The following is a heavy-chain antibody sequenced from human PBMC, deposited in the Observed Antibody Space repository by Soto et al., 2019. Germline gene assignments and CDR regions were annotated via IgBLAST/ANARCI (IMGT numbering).Heavy chain of an antibody. D-gene: IGHD3-22*01. CDR1: GFIFSSYA. V-gene: IGHV3-23*01. CDR3: AKRYYDSSGGY. Sequence: EVQLLESGGGLVQPGGSLRLSCAASGFIFSSYAMSWVRQAPGKGLEWVSGISGSGGITHYGDSVKGRFTISRDNSKSTLYLQMNSLRADDTAVYYCAKRYYDSSGGYRGQGTLVTVSS. CDR2: ISGSGGIT. J-gene: IGHJ4*02.